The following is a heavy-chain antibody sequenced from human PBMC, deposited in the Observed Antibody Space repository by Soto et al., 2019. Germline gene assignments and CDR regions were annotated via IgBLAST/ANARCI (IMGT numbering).Heavy chain of an antibody. V-gene: IGHV4-59*01. CDR1: GGSISSYY. J-gene: IGHJ6*02. Sequence: SETLSLTCTVSGGSISSYYWSWIRQPPGKGLEWIGYIYYSGSTNYNPSLKSRVTISVDTSKNQFSLKLSSVTAADTAVYYCARGGRSFGYYYYGMDVWGQGTTVTVSS. CDR3: ARGGRSFGYYYYGMDV. D-gene: IGHD2-15*01. CDR2: IYYSGST.